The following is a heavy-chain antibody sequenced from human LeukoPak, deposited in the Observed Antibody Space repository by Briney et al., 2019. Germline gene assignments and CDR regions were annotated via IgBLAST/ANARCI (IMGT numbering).Heavy chain of an antibody. CDR3: AREEPGYYDSSNWFDP. D-gene: IGHD3-22*01. CDR2: INPNSGGT. CDR1: GYTFTGYY. J-gene: IGHJ5*02. Sequence: ASVKVSCKASGYTFTGYYMHWVRQAPGQGLEWMGWINPNSGGTNYAQKFQGRVTMTRDTSISTAYMELSRLRSDDTAVYYCAREEPGYYDSSNWFDPWGQGTLVTVSS. V-gene: IGHV1-2*02.